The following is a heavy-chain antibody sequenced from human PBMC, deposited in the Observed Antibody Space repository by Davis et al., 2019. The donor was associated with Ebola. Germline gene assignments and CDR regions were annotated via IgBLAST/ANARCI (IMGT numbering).Heavy chain of an antibody. CDR2: IYYSGST. CDR1: GGSISRYY. D-gene: IGHD2-2*01. Sequence: SETLSLTCTVSGGSISRYYWRWIRQPPGKGLEWIGYIYYSGSTNYNPSLKSRVTISVDTSKNQFSLKLSSVTAADTAVYYCARLDCSSTSCYYGMDVWGQGTTVIVSS. J-gene: IGHJ6*02. CDR3: ARLDCSSTSCYYGMDV. V-gene: IGHV4-59*08.